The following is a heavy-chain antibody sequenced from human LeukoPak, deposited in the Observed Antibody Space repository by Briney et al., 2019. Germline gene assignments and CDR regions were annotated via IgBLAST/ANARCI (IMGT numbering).Heavy chain of an antibody. CDR3: ARDHGGATDY. CDR2: ISSSSSYK. J-gene: IGHJ4*02. Sequence: GGSLRLSCAASGFTFSSYSTNWVRQAPGKGLEWVSSISSSSSYKYYADSVKGRFTISRDNAKNSLYLQMNSLRAEDTAVYYCARDHGGATDYWGQGTLVTVSS. D-gene: IGHD1-26*01. V-gene: IGHV3-21*04. CDR1: GFTFSSYS.